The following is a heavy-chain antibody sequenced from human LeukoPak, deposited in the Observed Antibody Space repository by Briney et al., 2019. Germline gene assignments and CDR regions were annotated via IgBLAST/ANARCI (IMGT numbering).Heavy chain of an antibody. CDR2: IRYDGSNK. J-gene: IGHJ3*02. CDR3: AKDGGSDPHPFDI. D-gene: IGHD2-15*01. V-gene: IGHV3-30*02. Sequence: PGGSLRLSCAASGFSFNTYGMHWVRQAPGKGLEGVAFIRYDGSNKYYADSVKGRFTISRDNTKNTLSLQMNSLRAEDTAVYYCAKDGGSDPHPFDIWGQGTMVAVSS. CDR1: GFSFNTYG.